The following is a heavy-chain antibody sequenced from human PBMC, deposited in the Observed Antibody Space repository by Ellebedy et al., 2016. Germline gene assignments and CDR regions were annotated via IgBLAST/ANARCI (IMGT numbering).Heavy chain of an antibody. Sequence: GGSLRLSXAASGFTFSSYAMSWVRQAPGKGLEWVSAISGSGGSTYYADSVKGRFTISRDNSKNTLYLQMNSLRAEDTAVYYCAKDPRHPRGIAAAGSNDYWGQGTLVTVSS. CDR1: GFTFSSYA. V-gene: IGHV3-23*01. D-gene: IGHD6-13*01. CDR3: AKDPRHPRGIAAAGSNDY. J-gene: IGHJ4*02. CDR2: ISGSGGST.